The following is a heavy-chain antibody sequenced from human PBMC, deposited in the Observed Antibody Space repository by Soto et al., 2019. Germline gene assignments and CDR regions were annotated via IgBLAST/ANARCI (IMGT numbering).Heavy chain of an antibody. CDR1: GGSFSGYY. CDR3: ARGGIAVAGTRGYYFDY. D-gene: IGHD6-19*01. Sequence: SETLSLTCAVYGGSFSGYYWSWIRQPPGKGLEWIGEINHSGSTNYNPSLKSRVTISVDTSKNQFSLKLSSVTAADTAVYYCARGGIAVAGTRGYYFDYWGQGTRVTVSS. V-gene: IGHV4-34*01. J-gene: IGHJ4*02. CDR2: INHSGST.